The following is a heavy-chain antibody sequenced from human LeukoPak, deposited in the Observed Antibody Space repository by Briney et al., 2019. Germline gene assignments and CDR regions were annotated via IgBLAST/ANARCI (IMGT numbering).Heavy chain of an antibody. CDR3: AAELNNEQWLDWDY. V-gene: IGHV4-34*01. D-gene: IGHD6-19*01. CDR1: GGSFSGYY. CDR2: INHSGST. Sequence: SETLSLTCAVYGGSFSGYYWSWIRQPPGKGLEWIGEINHSGSTNYNPSLKSRVTTSVDTSKNQFSLKLSSVTAADTAVYYCAAELNNEQWLDWDYWGQGTLVTVSS. J-gene: IGHJ4*02.